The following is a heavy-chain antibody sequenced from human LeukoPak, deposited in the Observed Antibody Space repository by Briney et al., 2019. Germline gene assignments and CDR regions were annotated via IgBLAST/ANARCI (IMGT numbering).Heavy chain of an antibody. CDR3: ARDGYSDGRPL. Sequence: GGSLRLSCAASGFTFSTYGMHWVRQAPGKGLEWVAFIWSDGSNKYYADSVKGRYTISRDNSKNTLYLQMNSLRPEDTAVYYCARDGYSDGRPLWGQGTLVTVSS. D-gene: IGHD5-18*01. CDR2: IWSDGSNK. J-gene: IGHJ4*02. CDR1: GFTFSTYG. V-gene: IGHV3-33*01.